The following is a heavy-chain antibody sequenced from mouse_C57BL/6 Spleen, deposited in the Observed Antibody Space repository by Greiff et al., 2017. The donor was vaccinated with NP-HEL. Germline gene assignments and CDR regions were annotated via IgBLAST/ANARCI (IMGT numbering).Heavy chain of an antibody. CDR2: ISSGGSYT. CDR3: ARHRAMMVTTSWFAY. D-gene: IGHD2-3*01. J-gene: IGHJ3*01. CDR1: GFTFSSYG. V-gene: IGHV5-6*01. Sequence: EVQLVESGGDLVKPGGSLKLSCAASGFTFSSYGMSWVRQTPDKRLEWVATISSGGSYTYYPDSVKGRFTISRDNAKNTLYLQMSSLKSEDTAMYSCARHRAMMVTTSWFAYWGQGTLVTVSA.